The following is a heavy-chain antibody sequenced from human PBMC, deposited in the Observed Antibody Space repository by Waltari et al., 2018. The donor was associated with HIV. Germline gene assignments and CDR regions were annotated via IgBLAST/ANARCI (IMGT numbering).Heavy chain of an antibody. CDR3: ARGLGGSYYYGVDV. J-gene: IGHJ6*02. V-gene: IGHV1-18*01. CDR1: GYIFTNYG. Sequence: QVHLVQSGAEVKMPGASVRVSCKTSGYIFTNYGVSWVRQAPGQGLEGLGWISGYNANTNAAQRLQGRVTLTTDTSTSTAYMELRSLRSDDTAVYYCARGLGGSYYYGVDVWGQGTTVTVS. CDR2: ISGYNANT.